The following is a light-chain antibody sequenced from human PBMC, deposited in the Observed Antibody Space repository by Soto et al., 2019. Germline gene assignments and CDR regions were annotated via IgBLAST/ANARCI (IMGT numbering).Light chain of an antibody. Sequence: QSVLTQPPSVSGAPGQRVTISCTGSSSNIGADFDVHWYRQLPGTAPKLLIYGNINRPSGVPDRFSGSTSGTSASLTITGRQAEDEADYYCQSYDTSLNVYVVFGGGTKLTVL. J-gene: IGLJ2*01. CDR3: QSYDTSLNVYVV. CDR1: SSNIGADFD. CDR2: GNI. V-gene: IGLV1-40*01.